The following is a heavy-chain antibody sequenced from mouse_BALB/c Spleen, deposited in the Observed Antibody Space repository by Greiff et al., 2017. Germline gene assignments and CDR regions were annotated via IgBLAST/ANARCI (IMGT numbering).Heavy chain of an antibody. CDR3: ARKEDYGYAWFAY. D-gene: IGHD1-2*01. V-gene: IGHV5-17*02. Sequence: EVKLVESGGGLVQPGGSRKLSCAASGFTFSSFGMHWVRQAPEKGLEWVAYISSGSSTIYYADTVKGRFTISRDNPKNTLFLQMTSLRSEDTAMYYCARKEDYGYAWFAYWGQGTLVTVSA. CDR2: ISSGSSTI. CDR1: GFTFSSFG. J-gene: IGHJ3*01.